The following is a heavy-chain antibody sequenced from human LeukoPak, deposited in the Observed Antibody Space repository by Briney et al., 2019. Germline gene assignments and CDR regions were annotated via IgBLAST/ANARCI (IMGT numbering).Heavy chain of an antibody. CDR1: GGTFSSYA. D-gene: IGHD3-22*01. Sequence: GASVKVSCKASGGTFSSYAISWVRQAPGQGLEWMGRIIPILGIANYAQKFQGRVTITADKSTSTAYMELSSLRSEDTAVYYCARDLGYDSSGLWGQGTLVTVSS. V-gene: IGHV1-69*04. J-gene: IGHJ4*02. CDR3: ARDLGYDSSGL. CDR2: IIPILGIA.